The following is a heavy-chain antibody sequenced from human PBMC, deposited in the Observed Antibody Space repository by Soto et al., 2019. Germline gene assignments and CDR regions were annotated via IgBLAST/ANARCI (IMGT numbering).Heavy chain of an antibody. CDR3: ARGIGYCSSINCYSSRRLRFDS. D-gene: IGHD2-2*01. V-gene: IGHV4-34*01. CDR2: VNHSGTT. Sequence: SETLSLTCAVYGGSFSGYYWTWIRQSPEKGLEWIGEVNHSGTTYYNPSLKTRVTISVHTPKNHFSLKMSSVTAADTAVYYCARGIGYCSSINCYSSRRLRFDSWGQGTLVTVSS. CDR1: GGSFSGYY. J-gene: IGHJ4*02.